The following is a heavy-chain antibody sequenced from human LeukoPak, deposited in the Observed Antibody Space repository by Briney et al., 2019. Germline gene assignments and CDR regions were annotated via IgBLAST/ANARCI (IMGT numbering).Heavy chain of an antibody. Sequence: PGGSLRLSCAASGFTFSNAWMSWVRQAPGKGLEWVGRIKSKPDGGTTDYAAPVKGRFTTSRDDSKNTLYLQMNSLKTEDTAVYYCTTVRVPYDYVWGSYRPRPTYYFDYWGQGTLVTVSS. J-gene: IGHJ4*02. V-gene: IGHV3-15*01. D-gene: IGHD3-16*02. CDR2: IKSKPDGGTT. CDR1: GFTFSNAW. CDR3: TTVRVPYDYVWGSYRPRPTYYFDY.